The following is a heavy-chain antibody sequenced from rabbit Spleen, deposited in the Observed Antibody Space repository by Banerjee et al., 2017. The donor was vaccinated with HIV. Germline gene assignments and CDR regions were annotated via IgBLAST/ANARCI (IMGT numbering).Heavy chain of an antibody. D-gene: IGHD3-1*01. Sequence: QEQLEESGGDLVKPEGSLTLTCTTSGFTISSSYWIWWVRRAPGKGLEWIGTIATDASEDTWYASWAKGRFTISKTSSTTVTLQMTSLTAADTATYFCARSPSFSNNAHDLWGPGTLVTVS. CDR3: ARSPSFSNNAHDL. CDR1: GFTISSSYW. J-gene: IGHJ4*01. CDR2: IATDASEDT. V-gene: IGHV1S45*01.